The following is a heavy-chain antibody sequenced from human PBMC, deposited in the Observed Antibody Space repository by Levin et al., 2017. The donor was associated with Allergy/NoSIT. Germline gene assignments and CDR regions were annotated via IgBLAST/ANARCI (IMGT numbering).Heavy chain of an antibody. D-gene: IGHD2-15*01. J-gene: IGHJ4*02. V-gene: IGHV4-59*01. CDR1: GDPIGSFY. Sequence: SQTLSLTCTVSGDPIGSFYWTWIRQSPGKGLEWLGYIHYSGGTNYNPSLKSRVTMSLDTSKNQFSLRLSSVTAADTAVYYCAREGRDCNGDNCFSIYYWGQGILVTVSS. CDR2: IHYSGGT. CDR3: AREGRDCNGDNCFSIYY.